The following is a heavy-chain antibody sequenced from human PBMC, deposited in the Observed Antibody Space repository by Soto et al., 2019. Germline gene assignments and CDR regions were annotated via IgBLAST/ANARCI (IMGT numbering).Heavy chain of an antibody. Sequence: SETLSLTCTVSGGSISSYYWSLIRQPAGKGLECIERIYTSGSTNYNPSLKSRGTMSVDTSQNQFSLKLSSVTAADTAVYYCARGRVAGNWYYYGMDVWGQGTTVTVS. V-gene: IGHV4-4*07. CDR2: IYTSGST. J-gene: IGHJ6*02. D-gene: IGHD6-19*01. CDR1: GGSISSYY. CDR3: ARGRVAGNWYYYGMDV.